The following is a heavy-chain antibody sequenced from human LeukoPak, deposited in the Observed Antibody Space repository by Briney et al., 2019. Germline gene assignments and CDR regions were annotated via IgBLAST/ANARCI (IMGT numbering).Heavy chain of an antibody. J-gene: IGHJ6*03. CDR1: GFTFDDYA. CDR3: AKDSEGGTYFYDYMDV. CDR2: VSWKGGSI. Sequence: GGSLRLSCVASGFTFDDYAMHWVRQVPGKGLEWVSSVSWKGGSIGYADSVKGRFTISRDNAKNSLYLQMNSLRPEDTALYYCAKDSEGGTYFYDYMDVWGKGTTVTVSS. V-gene: IGHV3-9*01.